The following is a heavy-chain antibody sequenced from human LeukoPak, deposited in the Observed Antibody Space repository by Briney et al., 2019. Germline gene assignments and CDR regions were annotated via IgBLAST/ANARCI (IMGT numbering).Heavy chain of an antibody. CDR1: GGSISSTSYY. CDR3: ARVYPAEEHFQH. J-gene: IGHJ1*01. D-gene: IGHD2/OR15-2a*01. CDR2: IYYSGST. Sequence: RTSETLSLTCTVSGGSISSTSYYWGWIRQPPGKGLEWIGNIYYSGSTYYNPSLMSRVTISVNMSKNQFSLKLSSVTAADTAVYYCARVYPAEEHFQHWGQGTLVSVSS. V-gene: IGHV4-39*07.